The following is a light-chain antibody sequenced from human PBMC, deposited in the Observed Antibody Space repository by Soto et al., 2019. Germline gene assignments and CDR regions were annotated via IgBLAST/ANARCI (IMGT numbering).Light chain of an antibody. V-gene: IGLV2-8*01. CDR2: EVS. CDR3: SSYAGSNIVV. Sequence: QSALTQPPSASGSPGQSVTISCTGTSSDVGGYNFVSWYQQHPGKAPKLMIYEVSERPSGVPDRFPGSKSGHTASLTVSGLQAEDVADYYCSSYAGSNIVVFGGGTKLTVL. CDR1: SSDVGGYNF. J-gene: IGLJ2*01.